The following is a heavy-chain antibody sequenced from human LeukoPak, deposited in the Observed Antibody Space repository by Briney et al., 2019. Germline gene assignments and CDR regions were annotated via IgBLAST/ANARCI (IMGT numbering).Heavy chain of an antibody. Sequence: SGTLSLTCSVSGDSISSGDFFWSWIRQHPGKGLEWIGYIYYTGHTYYNPSLESRLVISVDTSKNQFSLNLTSVTAADSAVYYCARYFGAGSYYFDFWGQGTLVTVSS. CDR3: ARYFGAGSYYFDF. V-gene: IGHV4-31*03. CDR2: IYYTGHT. D-gene: IGHD3-10*01. J-gene: IGHJ4*02. CDR1: GDSISSGDFF.